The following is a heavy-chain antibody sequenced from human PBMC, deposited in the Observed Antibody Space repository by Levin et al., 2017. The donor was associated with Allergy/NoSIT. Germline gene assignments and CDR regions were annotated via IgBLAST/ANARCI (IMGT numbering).Heavy chain of an antibody. CDR3: AKPTSVYFDY. J-gene: IGHJ4*02. CDR2: ISYDGSNK. CDR1: GFTFSSYG. Sequence: GGSLRLSCAASGFTFSSYGMHWVRQAPGKGLEWVAVISYDGSNKYYADSVKGRFTISRDNSKNTLYLQMNSLRAEDTAVYYCAKPTSVYFDYWGQGTLVTFSS. D-gene: IGHD3-16*01. V-gene: IGHV3-30*18.